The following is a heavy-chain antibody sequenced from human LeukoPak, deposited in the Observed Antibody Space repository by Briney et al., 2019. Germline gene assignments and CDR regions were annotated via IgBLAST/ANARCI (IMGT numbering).Heavy chain of an antibody. CDR3: ARRPKYGFDP. V-gene: IGHV1-2*02. CDR2: INPNSGGT. Sequence: GASVKVSCKASGYTFTGYYMHWVRQAPGQGLEWMGWINPNSGGTNYAQKFQGRVTMTRNTSISTAYMELSSLRSEDTAVYYCARRPKYGFDPWGQGTLVTVSS. CDR1: GYTFTGYY. D-gene: IGHD2-8*01. J-gene: IGHJ5*02.